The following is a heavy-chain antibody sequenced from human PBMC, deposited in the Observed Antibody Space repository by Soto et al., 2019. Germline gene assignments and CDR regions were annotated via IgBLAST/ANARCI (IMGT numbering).Heavy chain of an antibody. Sequence: QVQLVQSGAEVKKPGASVQVSCKASGYTFTSYAMQWVRQAPGQRLEWMGWINAGNGNTKYSQKFQGRVTITTDTSASTDYMELSSLRSEDTAVYYCARDLGGWTDYWGQGTLVTVSS. CDR1: GYTFTSYA. V-gene: IGHV1-3*01. J-gene: IGHJ4*02. CDR3: ARDLGGWTDY. CDR2: INAGNGNT. D-gene: IGHD6-19*01.